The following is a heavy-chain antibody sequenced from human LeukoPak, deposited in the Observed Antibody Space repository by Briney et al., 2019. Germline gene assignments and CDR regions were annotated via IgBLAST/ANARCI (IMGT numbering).Heavy chain of an antibody. Sequence: PSETLSLTCTVSGGSISSYYWSWIRQPAGKGLEWIGRIYTSGSTNYNPSLKSRVTMSVDTSKSQFSLKLSSVTAADTAVYYCARERTPTIFGVVIIADRATNWFDPWGQGTLVTVSS. CDR3: ARERTPTIFGVVIIADRATNWFDP. D-gene: IGHD3-3*01. V-gene: IGHV4-4*07. CDR2: IYTSGST. CDR1: GGSISSYY. J-gene: IGHJ5*02.